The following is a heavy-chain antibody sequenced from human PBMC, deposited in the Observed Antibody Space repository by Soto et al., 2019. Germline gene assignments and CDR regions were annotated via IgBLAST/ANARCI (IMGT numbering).Heavy chain of an antibody. J-gene: IGHJ4*02. CDR1: GFTFSSYA. CDR2: RSYDGSNK. D-gene: IGHD6-19*01. V-gene: IGHV3-30-3*01. Sequence: QVQLVESGGGVVQPGRSLRLSCAASGFTFSSYAMHWVRQAPGKGLEWVAVRSYDGSNKYYADSVKGRFTISRDNSKNTLYLQMNSLRAEDTAVYYCARFGQGLSIDYWGQGTLVTVSS. CDR3: ARFGQGLSIDY.